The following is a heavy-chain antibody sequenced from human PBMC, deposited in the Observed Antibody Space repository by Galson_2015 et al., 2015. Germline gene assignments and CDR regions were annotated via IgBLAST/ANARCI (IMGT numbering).Heavy chain of an antibody. Sequence: SLRLSYAASGFTFSDFYMSWIRQAPGKGLEWVSYISNSGSTIYYADSVKGRFTISRDNAMDSLYLQMNTLTAEDTAVYYCARPQNYYDSSGYSHRFFDYWGQGTLVTVSS. CDR1: GFTFSDFY. J-gene: IGHJ4*02. V-gene: IGHV3-11*01. CDR2: ISNSGSTI. D-gene: IGHD3-22*01. CDR3: ARPQNYYDSSGYSHRFFDY.